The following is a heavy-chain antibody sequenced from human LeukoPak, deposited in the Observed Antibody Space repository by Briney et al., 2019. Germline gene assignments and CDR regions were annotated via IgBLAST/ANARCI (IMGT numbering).Heavy chain of an antibody. D-gene: IGHD2-15*01. J-gene: IGHJ3*02. CDR3: ARFPCSGDSCYSGIRAFDI. CDR1: GGSFSTYY. V-gene: IGHV4-34*01. CDR2: NNHSGST. Sequence: SETLSLTCAVYGGSFSTYYWNWLRQSPGEGLEWIGENNHSGSTNSNPSLKSRVTILIDTSKNQFSLKLSSVTAADTGVYYCARFPCSGDSCYSGIRAFDIWGQGTMVIVSS.